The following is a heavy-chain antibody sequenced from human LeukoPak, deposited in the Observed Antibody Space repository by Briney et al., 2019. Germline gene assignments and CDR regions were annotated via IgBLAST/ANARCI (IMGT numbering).Heavy chain of an antibody. CDR3: ARDHNYGGYERWFDP. V-gene: IGHV4-30-2*01. J-gene: IGHJ5*02. Sequence: PSETLSLTCTVSGGSISSGGYSWSWIRQPPGKGLEWIGYIYHSGSTYYNPSLKSRVTISVDRSKNQFSLKLSSVTAADTAMYYCARDHNYGGYERWFDPWGQGTLVTVSS. D-gene: IGHD4-17*01. CDR1: GGSISSGGYS. CDR2: IYHSGST.